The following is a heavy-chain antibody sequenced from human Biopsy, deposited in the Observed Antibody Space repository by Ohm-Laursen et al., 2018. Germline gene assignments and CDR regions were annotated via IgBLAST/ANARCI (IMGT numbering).Heavy chain of an antibody. V-gene: IGHV3-72*01. CDR3: ARVGRYCSGGGCYSWFDS. J-gene: IGHJ5*01. Sequence: SLRLSCSAFGFSFSDNYMDWVRQAPGKGLEWVGRIRDNANSYTTDYAASVKGRFTISRDDSKNSLYLQMNSLKTEDTALYYCARVGRYCSGGGCYSWFDSWGQGTLVTVSS. CDR2: IRDNANSYTT. CDR1: GFSFSDNY. D-gene: IGHD2-15*01.